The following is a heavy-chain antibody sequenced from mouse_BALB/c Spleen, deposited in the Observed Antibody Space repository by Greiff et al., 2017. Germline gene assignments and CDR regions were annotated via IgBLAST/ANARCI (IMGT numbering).Heavy chain of an antibody. Sequence: EVKVVESGGGLVQPGGSRKLSCAASGFTFSSFGMHWVRQAPEKGLEWVAYISSGSSTIYYADTVKGRCTISRDNPKNTLFLQMTSLRSEDTAMYYGARGQPLYAMDYWGQGTSVTVSS. CDR2: ISSGSSTI. D-gene: IGHD6-1*01. J-gene: IGHJ4*01. V-gene: IGHV5-17*02. CDR1: GFTFSSFG. CDR3: ARGQPLYAMDY.